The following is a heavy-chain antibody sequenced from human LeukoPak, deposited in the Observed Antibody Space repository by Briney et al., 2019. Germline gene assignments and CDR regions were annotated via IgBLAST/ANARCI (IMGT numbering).Heavy chain of an antibody. J-gene: IGHJ4*02. CDR2: MNPNSGNT. CDR1: GYTFTSYG. CDR3: ARGLGSSGWYHFDY. D-gene: IGHD6-19*01. Sequence: ASVKVSCKASGYTFTSYGISWVRQAPGQGLEWMGWMNPNSGNTGYAQKFQGRVTMTRNTSISTAYMELSSMRSEDTAVYYCARGLGSSGWYHFDYWGQGTLVTVSS. V-gene: IGHV1-8*02.